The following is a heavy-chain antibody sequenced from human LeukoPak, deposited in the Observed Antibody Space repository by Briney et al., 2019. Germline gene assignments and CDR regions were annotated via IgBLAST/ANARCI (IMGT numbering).Heavy chain of an antibody. J-gene: IGHJ4*02. V-gene: IGHV3-23*01. CDR2: ISNSDGST. CDR1: GFTFSSYA. Sequence: PGGSLRLSCAASGFTFSSYAMTWVRQAPGKGLAWVSSISNSDGSTYYADSVKGRFTISRDNSKNTVYLHMDIRRVEDTAIYYCARGALIPDFRGQGTLVTVSS. D-gene: IGHD3-16*01. CDR3: ARGALIPDF.